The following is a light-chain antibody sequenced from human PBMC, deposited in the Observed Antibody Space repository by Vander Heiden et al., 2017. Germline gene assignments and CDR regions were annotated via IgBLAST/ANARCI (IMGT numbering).Light chain of an antibody. V-gene: IGKV1-9*01. CDR1: QGISSY. Sequence: DIQLTQSPSFLSASVGDRVTITCRASQGISSYLAWYQQKPGKAPKPLIYDASTLQSGVPSRFSGSGSGTEFTLTISSLQPEDFATYYCQQVNSYPLTFGGGTKVEIK. CDR3: QQVNSYPLT. CDR2: DAS. J-gene: IGKJ4*01.